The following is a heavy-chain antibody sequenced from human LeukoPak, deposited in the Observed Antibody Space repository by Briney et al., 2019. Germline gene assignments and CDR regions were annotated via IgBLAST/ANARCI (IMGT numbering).Heavy chain of an antibody. Sequence: GGSLRLSCAASGFTFSSYAMHWVRQAPGRGLEWVAVISYDGSNKYYADSVKGRFTISRDNSKNTLYLQMNSLRAEDTVVYYCAREYIYYYYMDVWGKGTTVTVSS. CDR2: ISYDGSNK. J-gene: IGHJ6*03. CDR3: AREYIYYYYMDV. V-gene: IGHV3-30*04. CDR1: GFTFSSYA. D-gene: IGHD1-1*01.